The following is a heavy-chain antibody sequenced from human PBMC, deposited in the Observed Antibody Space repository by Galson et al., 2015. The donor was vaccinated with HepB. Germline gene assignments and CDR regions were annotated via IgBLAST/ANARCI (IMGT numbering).Heavy chain of an antibody. D-gene: IGHD1-1*01. CDR1: GGTFSSYA. CDR3: ARSWELEPMTAGDY. CDR2: IIPIFGTA. J-gene: IGHJ4*02. V-gene: IGHV1-69*13. Sequence: SVKVSCKASGGTFSSYAISWVRQAPGQGLEWMGGIIPIFGTANYAQKFQGRVTITADESTSTAYMELSSLRSEDMAVYYCARSWELEPMTAGDYWGQGTLVTVSS.